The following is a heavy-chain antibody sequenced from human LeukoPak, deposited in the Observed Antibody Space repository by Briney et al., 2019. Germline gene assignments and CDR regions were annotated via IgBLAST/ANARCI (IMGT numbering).Heavy chain of an antibody. Sequence: GGSLRLSCAASGFTFNSYAMDWVRQAPRKGLEWVSYISSSSTTIYYADSVKGRFTISRDNAKNSLYLQMNSLRDEDTAVYYCARDSYGNSGYYYVSDYWGQGTLVTVSS. CDR2: ISSSSTTI. CDR3: ARDSYGNSGYYYVSDY. J-gene: IGHJ4*02. CDR1: GFTFNSYA. D-gene: IGHD3-22*01. V-gene: IGHV3-48*02.